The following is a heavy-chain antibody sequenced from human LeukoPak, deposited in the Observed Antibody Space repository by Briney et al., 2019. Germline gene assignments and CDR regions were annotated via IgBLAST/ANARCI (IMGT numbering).Heavy chain of an antibody. CDR1: GFTFSSYG. D-gene: IGHD3-22*01. CDR3: AKDLLYDSSGYYYSSAFDI. Sequence: GRSLRLSCAASGFTFSSYGMHWVRQAPGKGLEWVAVIWYDGSNKYYADSVKGRFTISRDNSKNTLYLQMNSLRAEDTALYYCAKDLLYDSSGYYYSSAFDIWGQGTMVTVSS. CDR2: IWYDGSNK. V-gene: IGHV3-33*06. J-gene: IGHJ3*02.